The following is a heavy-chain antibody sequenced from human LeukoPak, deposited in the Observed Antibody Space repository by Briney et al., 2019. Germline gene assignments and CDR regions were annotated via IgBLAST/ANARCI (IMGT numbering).Heavy chain of an antibody. CDR1: GFTFSNSA. CDR2: IDYDSSHI. D-gene: IGHD3-9*01. J-gene: IGHJ4*02. Sequence: PGGCLRLSCAASGFTFSNSAMNWVRQVPGKGLEWVSSIDYDSSHIYYAASVGSRFTISRDNARNSVYLQMNSLRVEDTAVYYCARDPLRYLRVGHYDYWGQGTLVAVSS. CDR3: ARDPLRYLRVGHYDY. V-gene: IGHV3-21*01.